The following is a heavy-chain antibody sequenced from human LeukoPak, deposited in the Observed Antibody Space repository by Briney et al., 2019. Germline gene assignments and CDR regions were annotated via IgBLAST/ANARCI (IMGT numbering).Heavy chain of an antibody. CDR3: AKAPGYSSSWGDAFDI. CDR1: GFTFSSYA. Sequence: PGGSLRLSCAASGFTFSSYAMSWVRQAPGKGLEWVSAISGSGGSTYYADSVKGRFTISRDNSKNTLYLQMNSLRAEDTAVYYCAKAPGYSSSWGDAFDIWGQGTMVTVSS. J-gene: IGHJ3*02. CDR2: ISGSGGST. V-gene: IGHV3-23*01. D-gene: IGHD6-13*01.